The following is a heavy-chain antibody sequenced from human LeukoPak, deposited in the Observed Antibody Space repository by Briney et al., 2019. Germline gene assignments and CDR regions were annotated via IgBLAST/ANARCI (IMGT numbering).Heavy chain of an antibody. CDR1: GYTFTGCY. D-gene: IGHD2-15*01. J-gene: IGHJ6*03. Sequence: ASVKVSCKASGYTFTGCYMHWVRQAPGQGLEWMGWINPKTGGTNYAQNFQGRVTMTRDTSITTAYMELTRLRSDDTAVYYCASLGYCSGGSCLQGYYYSYYYMDVWGKGTTVTVSS. CDR2: INPKTGGT. CDR3: ASLGYCSGGSCLQGYYYSYYYMDV. V-gene: IGHV1-2*02.